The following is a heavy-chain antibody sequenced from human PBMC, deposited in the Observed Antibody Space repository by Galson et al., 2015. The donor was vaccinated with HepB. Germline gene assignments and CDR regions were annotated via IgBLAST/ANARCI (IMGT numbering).Heavy chain of an antibody. CDR2: IWYDGSNK. CDR3: ASLYCNGGTCSLDH. CDR1: GFTFRCYG. J-gene: IGHJ4*02. D-gene: IGHD2-15*01. Sequence: SLRLSCAASGFTFRCYGMHWVRQAPGKGLDWVAIIWYDGSNKYYADSVKGRFTISRDNSKSVLYLQMNSLRAEDTAVYYCASLYCNGGTCSLDHWGQGTLATVSS. V-gene: IGHV3-33*01.